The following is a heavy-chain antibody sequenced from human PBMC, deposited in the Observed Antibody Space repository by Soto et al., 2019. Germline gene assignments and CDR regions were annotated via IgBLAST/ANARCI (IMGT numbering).Heavy chain of an antibody. CDR3: ARDTDGLHY. CDR2: INTDGSII. CDR1: GLIFSNYK. Sequence: GGSKRLSCTASGLIFSNYKMHWVRQDTGKGLVWVSRINTDGSIIDYADSVKGRFTVSRDNAKNTLYLQMNSLRADDTAVYYCARDTDGLHYWGQGTLVTVSS. V-gene: IGHV3-74*01. J-gene: IGHJ4*02.